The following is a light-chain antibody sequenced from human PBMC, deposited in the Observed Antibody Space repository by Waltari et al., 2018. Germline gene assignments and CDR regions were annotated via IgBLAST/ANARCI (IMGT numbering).Light chain of an antibody. J-gene: IGKJ4*01. V-gene: IGKV1-39*01. CDR3: QQSHSAPLA. CDR2: AAS. CDR1: RASTNY. Sequence: DIQMTQSPSSLSASVGDRVTITCRDSRASTNYVHWYQQRPGLAPKLLIYAASTLQGGVPTRFSGSGSGTDFTLTISSLQIEDFATYYCQQSHSAPLAFGGGTRLEI.